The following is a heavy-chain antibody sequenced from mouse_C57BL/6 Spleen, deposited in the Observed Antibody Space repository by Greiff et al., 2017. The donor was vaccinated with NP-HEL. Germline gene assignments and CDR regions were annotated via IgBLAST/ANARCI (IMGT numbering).Heavy chain of an antibody. CDR2: IDPSDSYT. D-gene: IGHD1-1*01. CDR1: GYTFTSYW. Sequence: QVQLQQPGAELVRPGTSVKLSCKASGYTFTSYWMHWVKQRPGQGLECIGVIDPSDSYTNYNQKFKGKATLTVDTSSSTAYMQLSSLTSEDSAVYYCAREYYYGSSYNAMDYWGQGTSVTVSS. J-gene: IGHJ4*01. CDR3: AREYYYGSSYNAMDY. V-gene: IGHV1-59*01.